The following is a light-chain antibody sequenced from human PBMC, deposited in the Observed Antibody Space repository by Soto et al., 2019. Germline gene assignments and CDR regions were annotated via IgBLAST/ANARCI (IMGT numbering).Light chain of an antibody. CDR3: QPYGSSVP. J-gene: IGKJ4*01. CDR2: DAS. CDR1: QSVRSRY. V-gene: IGKV3-20*01. Sequence: DIVLTQSPGTLSLSPGERATLSCRASQSVRSRYLAWYQQKAGQAPRLLIYDASRRATGIPDRFSGSGSGTDFPLTLRRLEPEDFAVYYCQPYGSSVPFGRGAKGEIK.